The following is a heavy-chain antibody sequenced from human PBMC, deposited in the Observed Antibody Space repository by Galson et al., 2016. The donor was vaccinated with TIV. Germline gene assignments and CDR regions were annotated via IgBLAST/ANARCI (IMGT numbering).Heavy chain of an antibody. Sequence: SETLSLTCTVSGDSISSYYWTWIRQTPGKGLEWIGYIYNNMDFSETTNYNPSLMSRVTISLDTSKNQFSLKLTSETAADTALYFCATAREDFGVVGGFAFFLDYWGQGALVTVSS. J-gene: IGHJ4*02. CDR2: IYNNMDFSETT. V-gene: IGHV4-59*12. CDR3: ATAREDFGVVGGFAFFLDY. D-gene: IGHD3-3*01. CDR1: GDSISSYY.